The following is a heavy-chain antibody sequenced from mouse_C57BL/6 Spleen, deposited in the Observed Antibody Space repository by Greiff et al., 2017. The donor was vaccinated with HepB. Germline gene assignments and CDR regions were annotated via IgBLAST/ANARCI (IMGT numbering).Heavy chain of an antibody. CDR3: ARRATTVVATNWYFDV. D-gene: IGHD1-1*01. V-gene: IGHV1-47*01. CDR1: GYTFTTYP. J-gene: IGHJ1*03. Sequence: QVQLKQSGAELVKPGASVKMSCKASGYTFTTYPIEWMKQNHGKSLEWIGNFHPYNDDTKYNEKFKGKATLTVEKSSSTVYLKLSRLTSDYSAVYYCARRATTVVATNWYFDVWGTGTTVTVSS. CDR2: FHPYNDDT.